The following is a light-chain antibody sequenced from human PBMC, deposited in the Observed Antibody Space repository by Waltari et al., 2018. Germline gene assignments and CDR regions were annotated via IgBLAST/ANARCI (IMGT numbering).Light chain of an antibody. CDR1: QSISTW. CDR2: KAS. V-gene: IGKV1-5*03. Sequence: DIQMTQSPSTLSASVGDRVTITCRATQSISTWLAWYQQKPGRAPKLLIYKASSLGSGVPSRVSGSGSGTEFTLTISSLQPDDFATDYCQQYNSYWTFGQGTKVEIK. CDR3: QQYNSYWT. J-gene: IGKJ1*01.